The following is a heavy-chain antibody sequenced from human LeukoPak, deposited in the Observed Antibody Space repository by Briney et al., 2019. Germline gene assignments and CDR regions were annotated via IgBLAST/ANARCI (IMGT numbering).Heavy chain of an antibody. V-gene: IGHV4-59*01. CDR1: GGSISTNY. D-gene: IGHD5-12*01. J-gene: IGHJ4*02. CDR3: AREIYGGYGPLDY. CDR2: VNYIGST. Sequence: SETLSLTCTVSGGSISTNYWSWIRQPPGKGLEWIGYVNYIGSTNYNPSLNSRVIISVDRSTNQFSLKLNSLTAADTAVYYCAREIYGGYGPLDYWGQGTLVTVSS.